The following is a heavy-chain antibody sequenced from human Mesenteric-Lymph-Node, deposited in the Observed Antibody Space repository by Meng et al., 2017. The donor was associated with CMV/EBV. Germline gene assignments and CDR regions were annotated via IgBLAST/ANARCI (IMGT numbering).Heavy chain of an antibody. D-gene: IGHD6-19*01. V-gene: IGHV2-5*02. CDR2: IYWDGDN. CDR3: AHTRPRRSGWYAGGFDY. CDR1: SLSSSGVA. Sequence: SLSSSGVAVGWFRQPPGKPLEWLALIYWDGDNLYSPSLRSRLTITKDTSKNQVVLTLINVDPVDTATYYCAHTRPRRSGWYAGGFDYWGQGTLVTVSS. J-gene: IGHJ4*02.